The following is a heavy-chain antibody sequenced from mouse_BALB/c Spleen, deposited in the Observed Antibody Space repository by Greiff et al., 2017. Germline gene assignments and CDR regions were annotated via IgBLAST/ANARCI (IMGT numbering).Heavy chain of an antibody. J-gene: IGHJ2*01. CDR1: GFTFSSYT. CDR2: ISSGGGYT. D-gene: IGHD4-1*01. CDR3: TREGWDGDYFDY. Sequence: EVQRVESGGGLVKPGGSLKLSCAASGFTFSSYTMSWVRQTPEKRLEWVATISSGGGYTYYPDSLKGRFTISRDNAKNTLYLQMSSLKSEDTAMFYCTREGWDGDYFDYWGQGTTLTVSS. V-gene: IGHV5-6-4*01.